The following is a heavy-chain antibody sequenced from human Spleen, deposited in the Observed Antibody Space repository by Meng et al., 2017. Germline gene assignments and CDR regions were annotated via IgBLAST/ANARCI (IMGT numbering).Heavy chain of an antibody. CDR3: ASQRGYSGYVLGQFEY. J-gene: IGHJ4*02. CDR1: GGSISSYY. V-gene: IGHV4-4*07. CDR2: IYTSGST. Sequence: ESLKISCTVSGGSISSYYWSWIRQPAGKGLEWIGRIYTSGSTNYNPSLKSRVTISVDTSKNQFSLKLGSVTAADTAVYYCASQRGYSGYVLGQFEYWGQGTLVTVSS. D-gene: IGHD5-12*01.